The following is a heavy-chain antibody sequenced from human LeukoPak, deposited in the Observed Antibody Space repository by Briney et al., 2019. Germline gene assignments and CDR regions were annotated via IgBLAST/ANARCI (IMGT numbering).Heavy chain of an antibody. CDR2: IYYSGST. J-gene: IGHJ4*02. Sequence: HPSETLSLTCTVSGGSITSYYWSWIRQPPGKGLEWIGSIYYSGSTNYNPSLKSRVTISVDTSKNQFSLKLSSVTAADTAVYYCARLVRPLLWFGSIQRVTPYYFDYWGQGTLVTVSS. CDR1: GGSITSYY. D-gene: IGHD3-10*01. CDR3: ARLVRPLLWFGSIQRVTPYYFDY. V-gene: IGHV4-59*12.